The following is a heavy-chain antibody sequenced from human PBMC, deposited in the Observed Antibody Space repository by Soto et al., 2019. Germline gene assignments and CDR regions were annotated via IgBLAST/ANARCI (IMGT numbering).Heavy chain of an antibody. Sequence: ASETLSLTCTVSGGSISSGGYYWSWIRQHPGKGLEWIGYIYYSGSTYYNPSLKSRVTISIDTSKNQFSLNLSSVTAADTAVYYCARWELRDFDYWGQGTLVTVSS. J-gene: IGHJ4*02. CDR3: ARWELRDFDY. V-gene: IGHV4-31*03. CDR1: GGSISSGGYY. CDR2: IYYSGST. D-gene: IGHD2-15*01.